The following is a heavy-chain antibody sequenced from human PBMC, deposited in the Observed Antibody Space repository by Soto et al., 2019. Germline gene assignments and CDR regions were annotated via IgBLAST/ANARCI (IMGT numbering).Heavy chain of an antibody. CDR2: IFHTGTT. CDR1: CGSITNYY. J-gene: IGHJ3*02. D-gene: IGHD3-22*01. CDR3: TTEAYDNSGSLAFDI. Sequence: PSETLSLTCTVSCGSITNYYYSWIRQPPGKGLEWIGYIFHTGTTSYNPSLKSRVTLSVDTSQSQFSLKLNSVTAADTAVYYCTTEAYDNSGSLAFDIWGPGTLVTVSS. V-gene: IGHV4-59*08.